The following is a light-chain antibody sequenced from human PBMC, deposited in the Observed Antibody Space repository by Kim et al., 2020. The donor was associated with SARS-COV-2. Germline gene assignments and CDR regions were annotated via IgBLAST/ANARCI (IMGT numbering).Light chain of an antibody. J-gene: IGKJ2*01. CDR2: AAS. Sequence: SASVGDRVTIPCRASQRITNHLNWYQQKPGKAPNLLIYAASSLQSGVPSRFSGSGSGTDFSLTISSLQPEDSATYYCQQSYSTPYTFGQGTKLEI. V-gene: IGKV1-39*01. CDR3: QQSYSTPYT. CDR1: QRITNH.